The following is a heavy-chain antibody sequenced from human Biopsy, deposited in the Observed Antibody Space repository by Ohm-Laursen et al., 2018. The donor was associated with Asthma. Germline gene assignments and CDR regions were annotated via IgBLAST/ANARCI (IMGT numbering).Heavy chain of an antibody. J-gene: IGHJ5*02. Sequence: SVKVSCKASGYTFTNYYIHWVRQAPGQGLEWMGRINPNSGGTNYAQKFQGRVTMTSDTSISTAYMELSRLRSDDTAAYYCARGREGSRAYYNSHWFDPWGQGTLVTVSS. CDR1: GYTFTNYY. CDR3: ARGREGSRAYYNSHWFDP. V-gene: IGHV1-2*06. D-gene: IGHD3-10*01. CDR2: INPNSGGT.